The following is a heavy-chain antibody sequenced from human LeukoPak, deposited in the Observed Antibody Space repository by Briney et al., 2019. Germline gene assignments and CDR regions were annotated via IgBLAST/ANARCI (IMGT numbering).Heavy chain of an antibody. CDR3: ATDSAITVGSYYFDY. D-gene: IGHD1-26*01. V-gene: IGHV1-24*01. CDR2: FDPEDGET. Sequence: ASVKVSCKVSGYTLTELSMHWVRQAPGKGLEWMRGFDPEDGETIYAQKFQGRVTMTEDTSTDTAYMELSSLRSEDTAVYYCATDSAITVGSYYFDYWGQGTLVTVSS. J-gene: IGHJ4*02. CDR1: GYTLTELS.